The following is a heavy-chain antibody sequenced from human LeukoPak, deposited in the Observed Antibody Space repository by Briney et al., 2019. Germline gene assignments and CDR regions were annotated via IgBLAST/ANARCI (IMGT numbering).Heavy chain of an antibody. D-gene: IGHD2-2*02. CDR3: ARTCSSSSCYMVH. CDR1: GYTFTSYY. Sequence: ASVTVSCKASGYTFTSYYMHWVRQASGQGLEWMGIINPSGGSTSYAQKFQGRVTMTRDTSTSTVYMELRSLRSDDTALYYCARTCSSSSCYMVHWGQGTLATVSS. V-gene: IGHV1-46*01. CDR2: INPSGGST. J-gene: IGHJ4*02.